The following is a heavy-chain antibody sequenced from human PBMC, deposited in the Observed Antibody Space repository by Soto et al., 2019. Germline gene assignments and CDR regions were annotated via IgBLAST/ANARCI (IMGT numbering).Heavy chain of an antibody. J-gene: IGHJ6*02. D-gene: IGHD6-6*01. CDR3: TASSSYYYYYGMDV. V-gene: IGHV3-73*02. Sequence: EVQLVESGGGLVQPGGSLKLSCAASGFTFSGSAMHWVRQASGKGLEWVGRIRSKANRYATAYAASVKGSFTISRDDSKNTASLQMNSLKTEDTAVDYCTASSSYYYYYGMDVWGQGNTVTVAS. CDR1: GFTFSGSA. CDR2: IRSKANRYAT.